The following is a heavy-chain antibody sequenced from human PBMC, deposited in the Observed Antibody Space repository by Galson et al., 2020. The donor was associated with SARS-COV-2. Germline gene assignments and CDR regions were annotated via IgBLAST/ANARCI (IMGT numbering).Heavy chain of an antibody. J-gene: IGHJ4*02. CDR2: INPNSGGT. V-gene: IGHV1-2*02. D-gene: IGHD6-19*01. CDR1: GYTFTGYY. Sequence: ASLKVSCKASGYTFTGYYMHWVRQAPGQGLEWMGWINPNSGGTNYAQKFQGRVTMTRDTSISTAYMELSRLRSDDTAVYYWSRGRGAVAAFDYWGQGTLVPVSS. CDR3: SRGRGAVAAFDY.